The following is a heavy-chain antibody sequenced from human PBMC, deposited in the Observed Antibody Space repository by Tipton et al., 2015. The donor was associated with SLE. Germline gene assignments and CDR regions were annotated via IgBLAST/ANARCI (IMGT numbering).Heavy chain of an antibody. Sequence: SLRLSCAATGFNFGNYWMHWVRQAPGKGLVWVSRTNEDGAITSHADSVKGRFTISRDNAKNSLYLQMNSLGAEDTALYYCAKDSSGYYSAFDIWGQGTMVTVSS. D-gene: IGHD3-22*01. CDR2: TNEDGAIT. V-gene: IGHV3-74*01. CDR1: GFNFGNYW. CDR3: AKDSSGYYSAFDI. J-gene: IGHJ3*02.